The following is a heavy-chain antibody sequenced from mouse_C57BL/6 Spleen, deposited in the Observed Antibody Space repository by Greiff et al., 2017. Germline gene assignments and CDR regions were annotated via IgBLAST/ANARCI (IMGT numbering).Heavy chain of an antibody. J-gene: IGHJ2*01. V-gene: IGHV14-2*01. D-gene: IGHD2-4*01. CDR3: ARADYDEIYYFDY. CDR2: IDPEDGET. Sequence: VQLQQSGAELVKPGASVKLSCTASGFNIKDYYMHWVKQRTEQGLEWIGRIDPEDGETKYAPKFPGKATITTDQSPNTASLQLSSLTSEDTAVSSCARADYDEIYYFDYWGQGTTLTVSS. CDR1: GFNIKDYY.